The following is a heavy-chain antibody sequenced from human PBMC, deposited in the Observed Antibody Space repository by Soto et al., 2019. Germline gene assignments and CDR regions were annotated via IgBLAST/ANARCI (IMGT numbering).Heavy chain of an antibody. D-gene: IGHD3-16*01. Sequence: GGSLRLSCAVSGFTFSSYAMSWVRQAPGKGLEWVSGISGSGGSTYYADSVKGRFTISRDNSKNTLYLQMNSLRAEDTAVYYCAPRGDLVRGYWGQGTLVTVSS. J-gene: IGHJ4*02. CDR1: GFTFSSYA. CDR2: ISGSGGST. V-gene: IGHV3-23*01. CDR3: APRGDLVRGY.